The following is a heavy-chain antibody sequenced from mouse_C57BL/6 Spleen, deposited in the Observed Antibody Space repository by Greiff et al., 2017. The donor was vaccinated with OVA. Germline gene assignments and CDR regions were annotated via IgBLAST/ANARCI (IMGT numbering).Heavy chain of an antibody. J-gene: IGHJ3*01. CDR2: IYPGDGET. CDR3: ARTDPGRGFAY. Sequence: QVQLKESGAELVKPGASVKISCKASGYAFSSYWMNWVKQRPGKGLEWIGQIYPGDGETNYNGKFKGKATLTADKSSSTAYMQLSSLTSEDSAVYFGARTDPGRGFAYWGQGTLVTVSA. CDR1: GYAFSSYW. V-gene: IGHV1-80*01. D-gene: IGHD3-3*01.